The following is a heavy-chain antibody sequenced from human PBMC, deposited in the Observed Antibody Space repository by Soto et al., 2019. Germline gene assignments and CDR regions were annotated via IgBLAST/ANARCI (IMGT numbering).Heavy chain of an antibody. CDR3: ASPGSGYDIRTGQYFYYVHAMDV. V-gene: IGHV3-30-3*01. Sequence: QVQLVDSGGGVVQPGRSLRLSCTTSGFIFNTYAMHWVRQAPGTGLEGGAVMSHDGTRTYYADSGKGRFTISRDNSKNTLCLQMNSVSIEDAAVYYCASPGSGYDIRTGQYFYYVHAMDVWGQGTTLTVSS. J-gene: IGHJ6*02. CDR2: MSHDGTRT. CDR1: GFIFNTYA. D-gene: IGHD3-9*01.